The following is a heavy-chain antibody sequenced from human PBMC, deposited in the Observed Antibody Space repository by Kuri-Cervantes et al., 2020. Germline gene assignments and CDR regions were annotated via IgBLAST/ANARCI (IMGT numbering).Heavy chain of an antibody. J-gene: IGHJ6*02. CDR2: IYYSGST. CDR3: ARAYYYYGMDV. CDR1: GGSISSYY. V-gene: IGHV4-59*01. Sequence: GSLRLSCTVSGGSISSYYWSWIRQPPGKGLEWIGYIYYSGSTNYNPSLKSRVTISVDTSKNQFSLKLSSVTAADTAVYYCARAYYYYGMDVWGQGTTLTVSS.